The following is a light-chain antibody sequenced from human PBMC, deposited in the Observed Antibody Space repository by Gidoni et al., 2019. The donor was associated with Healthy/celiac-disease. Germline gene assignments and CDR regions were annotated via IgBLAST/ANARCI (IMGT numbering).Light chain of an antibody. CDR1: NIGSKK. Sequence: SYELTQPLSVSVARGQTARITCGGKNIGSKKVHWYQQKPGQAPVLVIYRDSNRPSGIPERFSGSNSGNTATLTISRAQAGDEADYYCQVWDSSTYVVFGGGTKLTVL. CDR3: QVWDSSTYVV. CDR2: RDS. V-gene: IGLV3-9*01. J-gene: IGLJ2*01.